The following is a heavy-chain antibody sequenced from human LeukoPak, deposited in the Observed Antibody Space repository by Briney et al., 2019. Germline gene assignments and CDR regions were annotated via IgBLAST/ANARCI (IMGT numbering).Heavy chain of an antibody. CDR2: INWNGGSI. J-gene: IGHJ4*02. Sequence: PGGSLRLSCAASGFTFDDYAMHWVRQAPGKGLEWVSGINWNGGSIGYADSVKGRFTISRDNAKNSLYLQMSSLRAEDTAVYYCAKDCVWGSYRYTLWDYWGQGTLVTVSS. CDR1: GFTFDDYA. CDR3: AKDCVWGSYRYTLWDY. D-gene: IGHD3-16*02. V-gene: IGHV3-9*01.